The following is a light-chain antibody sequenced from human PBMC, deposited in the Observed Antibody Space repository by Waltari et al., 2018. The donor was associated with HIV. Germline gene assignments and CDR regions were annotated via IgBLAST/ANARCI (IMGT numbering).Light chain of an antibody. V-gene: IGLV1-44*01. CDR3: AAWDDSLSGYV. CDR2: SNN. Sequence: QSVLTQPPSASGTPGQRVTISCSGSSSNIGSNTVHWYQQVPGTSPKLLIYSNNQRPSGVPDRCSGSKSGTSASLAISGLQSEDEAEYYCAAWDDSLSGYVFGTGTKVTVL. CDR1: SSNIGSNT. J-gene: IGLJ1*01.